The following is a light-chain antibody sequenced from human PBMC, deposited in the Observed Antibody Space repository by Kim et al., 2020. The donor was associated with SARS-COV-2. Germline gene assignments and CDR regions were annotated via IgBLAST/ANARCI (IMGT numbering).Light chain of an antibody. CDR1: SGNSSYA. CDR3: QTWGTGIGV. CDR2: LNSDGSH. V-gene: IGLV4-69*01. J-gene: IGLJ3*02. Sequence: ASVKLTCTLSSGNSSYAIAWHQQQPEKGPRYLMKLNSDGSHSKGDGIPDRFSGSSSWAERYLTISSLQYEDEADYYCQTWGTGIGVFGGGTQLTVL.